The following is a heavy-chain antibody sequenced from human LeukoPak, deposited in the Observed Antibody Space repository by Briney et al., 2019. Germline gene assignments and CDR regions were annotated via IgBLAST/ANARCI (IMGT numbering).Heavy chain of an antibody. J-gene: IGHJ4*02. Sequence: GGSLRLSCAASGFNFSSYSMNWVRQAPGKGLEWVSSISSSSSYIYYADSVKGRFTISRDNAKNSLYLQMNSLRAEDTAVYYCARDGFVGAADYWGQGTLVTVSS. D-gene: IGHD6-13*01. V-gene: IGHV3-21*01. CDR1: GFNFSSYS. CDR3: ARDGFVGAADY. CDR2: ISSSSSYI.